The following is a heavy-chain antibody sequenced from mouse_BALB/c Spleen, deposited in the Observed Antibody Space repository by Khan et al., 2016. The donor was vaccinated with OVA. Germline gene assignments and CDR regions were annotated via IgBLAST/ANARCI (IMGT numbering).Heavy chain of an antibody. CDR2: ISTYYGDA. Sequence: QVQLKQSGAELVRPGVSVKISCKGSGYTFTDFAMHWVKQSHSKSLEWIGVISTYYGDATYNQKFKDKATMTVDKSSSTAYMELVRLTSEDSAIYYCTRGSGKFRFAYWGQGTLVTGSA. J-gene: IGHJ3*01. V-gene: IGHV1S137*01. D-gene: IGHD1-3*01. CDR1: GYTFTDFA. CDR3: TRGSGKFRFAY.